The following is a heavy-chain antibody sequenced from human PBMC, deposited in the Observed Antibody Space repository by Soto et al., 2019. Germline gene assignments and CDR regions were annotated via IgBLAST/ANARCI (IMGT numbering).Heavy chain of an antibody. CDR3: ARDLQGLYGMDV. CDR1: GFTLSTYG. D-gene: IGHD3-16*01. CDR2: MWSDGSNK. Sequence: GGSLRLSCAASGFTLSTYGMHWVRQAPGKGLEWVAIMWSDGSNKYYADSVKGRFTISRDNSKNTMYLQMNSLRAEDTAVYYSARDLQGLYGMDVWGQGTTVTVSS. J-gene: IGHJ6*02. V-gene: IGHV3-33*01.